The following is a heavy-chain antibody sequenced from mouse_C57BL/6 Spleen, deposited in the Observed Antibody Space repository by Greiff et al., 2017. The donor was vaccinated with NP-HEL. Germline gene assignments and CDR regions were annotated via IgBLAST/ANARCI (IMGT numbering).Heavy chain of an antibody. D-gene: IGHD1-1*01. J-gene: IGHJ1*03. CDR2: ISSGSSTI. CDR1: GFTFSDYG. Sequence: EVTLVESGGGLVKPGGSLKLSCAASGFTFSDYGMPWVRQAPEKGLEWVAYISSGSSTISYADTVKGRFTISRDNAKHTLFLQMTSLRSEDTAMYYCARHGSSYGWYFDVWGTGTTVTVSS. CDR3: ARHGSSYGWYFDV. V-gene: IGHV5-17*01.